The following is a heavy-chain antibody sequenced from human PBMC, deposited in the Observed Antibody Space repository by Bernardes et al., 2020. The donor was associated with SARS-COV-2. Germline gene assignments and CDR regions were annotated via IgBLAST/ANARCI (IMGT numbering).Heavy chain of an antibody. J-gene: IGHJ6*02. CDR3: ARDGIAAAGNYYYYGMDV. V-gene: IGHV3-7*01. D-gene: IGHD6-13*01. CDR1: GFSFSSYW. Sequence: AGSLRLSCAASGFSFSSYWTSWVRQAPGKGLEWVANIKQDGSEKYHVDSVKGRFTISRDNAKNSLYLQMNSLRAEDTAVYYCARDGIAAAGNYYYYGMDVWGQGTTVTVSS. CDR2: IKQDGSEK.